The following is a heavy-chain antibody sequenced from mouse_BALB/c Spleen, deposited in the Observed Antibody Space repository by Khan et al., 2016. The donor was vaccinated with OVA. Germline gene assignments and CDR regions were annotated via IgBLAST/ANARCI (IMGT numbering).Heavy chain of an antibody. CDR1: GYSITSGYG. D-gene: IGHD1-2*01. J-gene: IGHJ2*01. Sequence: VQLKESGPGLVKPSQSLSLTCTVTGYSITSGYGWNWIRQFPGNKLEWMGYISYSGSTNYNPSLKSRISITRDTSKNHVFLQLNSVTTEDTATYYCARTARIKYWGQGTTLTVSS. V-gene: IGHV3-2*02. CDR3: ARTARIKY. CDR2: ISYSGST.